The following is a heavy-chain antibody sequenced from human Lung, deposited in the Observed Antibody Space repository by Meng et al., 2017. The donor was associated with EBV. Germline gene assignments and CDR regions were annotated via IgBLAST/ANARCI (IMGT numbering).Heavy chain of an antibody. CDR1: GGSISSKNYY. Sequence: QGQLQGPGPGLVKPSQTLSLTCTVSGGSISSKNYYWSWIRQHPGKGLEWIGYIYYSGSTYYNPSLKSRVTISVDTSKNQFSLNLTFVTAADTAVYYCATTTVRGVNWIDPWGQGTLVTVSS. V-gene: IGHV4-31*03. CDR3: ATTTVRGVNWIDP. J-gene: IGHJ5*02. D-gene: IGHD3-10*01. CDR2: IYYSGST.